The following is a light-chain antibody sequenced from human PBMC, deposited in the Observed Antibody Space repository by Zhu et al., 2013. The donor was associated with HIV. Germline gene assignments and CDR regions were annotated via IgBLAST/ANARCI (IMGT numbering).Light chain of an antibody. CDR3: QQYGSSFTWT. CDR2: GAS. CDR1: QSVSSY. Sequence: EIVLTQSPATLSLSPGERATLSCRASQSVSSYLAWYQQKPGQAPRLLIYGASTRATGIPDRFSGRGSGTDFTLTISRLEPEDFGLYYCQQYGSSFTWTFGQGTKVEMK. J-gene: IGKJ1*01. V-gene: IGKV3-20*01.